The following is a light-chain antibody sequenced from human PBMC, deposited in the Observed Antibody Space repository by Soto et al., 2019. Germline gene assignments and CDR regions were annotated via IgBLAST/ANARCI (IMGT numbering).Light chain of an antibody. J-gene: IGLJ3*02. CDR1: SSNIGSNT. CDR3: AAWDDSLNGWV. CDR2: SNN. V-gene: IGLV1-44*01. Sequence: QSVLTQPPSASGTPGQRVTISCSGSSSNIGSNTVNWYQQLPGTAPKLLIYSNNQRPSGVPDRFSDSNSGTSASLAISGLQSEAEADYYCAAWDDSLNGWVFRGGTKVTVL.